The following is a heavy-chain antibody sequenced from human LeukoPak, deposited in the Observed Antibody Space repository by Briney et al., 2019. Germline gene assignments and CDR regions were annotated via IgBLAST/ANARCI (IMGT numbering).Heavy chain of an antibody. CDR3: AATRAYYYGSGSYAFDI. Sequence: PVKVSCKASGFTFTSSAMQWVRQARGQRLEWIGWIIVGSGNTNYAQKFQERVTITRDMSTSTAYMELSSLRSEDTAVYYCAATRAYYYGSGSYAFDIWGQGTMVTVSS. V-gene: IGHV1-58*02. CDR2: IIVGSGNT. CDR1: GFTFTSSA. D-gene: IGHD3-10*01. J-gene: IGHJ3*02.